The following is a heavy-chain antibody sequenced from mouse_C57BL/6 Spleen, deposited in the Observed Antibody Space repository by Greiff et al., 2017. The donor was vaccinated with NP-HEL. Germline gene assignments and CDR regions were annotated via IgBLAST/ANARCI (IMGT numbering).Heavy chain of an antibody. CDR3: VRGGSLTGRDYFDY. Sequence: EVKLVESGGGLVQPKGSLKLSCAASGFTFNTYAMHWVRQAPGKGLEWVARIRSKSSNYATYYADSVKDRFTISRDDSQSMLYLQMNNLKTEDTAMYYCVRGGSLTGRDYFDYWGQGTTLTVSS. D-gene: IGHD4-1*01. CDR1: GFTFNTYA. J-gene: IGHJ2*01. CDR2: IRSKSSNYAT. V-gene: IGHV10-3*01.